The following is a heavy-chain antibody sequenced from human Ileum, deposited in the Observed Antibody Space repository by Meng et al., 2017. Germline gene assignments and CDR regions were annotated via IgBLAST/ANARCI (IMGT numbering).Heavy chain of an antibody. D-gene: IGHD6-19*01. Sequence: GGSLRLSCAASGFTFSDHYLDWVRQAPGRGLEWVARSRDRRNSYTTEYAPSGKGRFTISRDDSKTSLFLQMNSLKTEDTAIYHCVKNGGQVAGEFYFDYWGQGILVTVSS. J-gene: IGHJ4*02. CDR3: VKNGGQVAGEFYFDY. CDR2: SRDRRNSYTT. CDR1: GFTFSDHY. V-gene: IGHV3-72*01.